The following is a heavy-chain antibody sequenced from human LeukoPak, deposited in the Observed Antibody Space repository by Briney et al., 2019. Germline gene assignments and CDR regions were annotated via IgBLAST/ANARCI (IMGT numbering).Heavy chain of an antibody. CDR3: ATLIAAAGSGPFDY. D-gene: IGHD6-13*01. CDR2: IYHSGST. J-gene: IGHJ4*02. CDR1: GYSISSGYY. V-gene: IGHV4-38-2*01. Sequence: SETLSLTCAVSGYSISSGYYWGWIRQPPGKGLEWIGSIYHSGSTYYNPSLKSRVTISVDTSKNQFSLKLSSVTAADTAVYNCATLIAAAGSGPFDYWGQGTLVTVSS.